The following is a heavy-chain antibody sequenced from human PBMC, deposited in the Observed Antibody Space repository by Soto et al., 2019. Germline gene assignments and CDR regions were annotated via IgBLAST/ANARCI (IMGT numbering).Heavy chain of an antibody. CDR2: INHSGST. Sequence: QVQLQQWGAGLLKPSETLSLTCAVYGGSLGGYSGSGFRNPPGKGLEWIGEINHSGSTNYNPSLKSRVTISVDTSKNQFSLKLSSVTAADTAVYYCARRNSYGYGGVWNWGQGTLVTVSS. V-gene: IGHV4-34*01. D-gene: IGHD5-18*01. CDR1: GGSLGGYS. J-gene: IGHJ4*02. CDR3: ARRNSYGYGGVWN.